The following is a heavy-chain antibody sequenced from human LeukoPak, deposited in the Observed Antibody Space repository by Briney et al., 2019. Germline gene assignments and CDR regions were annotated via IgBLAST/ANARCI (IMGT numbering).Heavy chain of an antibody. CDR1: GGSISSGDYY. D-gene: IGHD4-23*01. J-gene: IGHJ4*02. Sequence: SETLSLTCTVSGGSISSGDYYWSWIRQPPGKGLEWIGYIYYSGSTYYNPSLKSRVTISVDTSKNQFSLKLSSVTAADTAVYYCAREGPGDYGGNSADYWGQGTLVTVSS. V-gene: IGHV4-30-4*01. CDR3: AREGPGDYGGNSADY. CDR2: IYYSGST.